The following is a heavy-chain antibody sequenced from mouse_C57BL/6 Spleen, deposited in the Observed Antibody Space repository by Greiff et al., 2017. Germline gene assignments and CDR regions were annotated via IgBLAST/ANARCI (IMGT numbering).Heavy chain of an antibody. Sequence: EVQLQQSGPELVKPGASVKISCKASGYTFTDYYMNWVKQSHGKSLEWIGDINPNNGGTSYNQKFKGKATLTVDKSSSTAYMELRSLTSEDSAVYSCVITSYTLNYGGQGPTLTVS. J-gene: IGHJ2*01. CDR1: GYTFTDYY. CDR3: VITSYTLNY. D-gene: IGHD1-1*01. V-gene: IGHV1-26*01. CDR2: INPNNGGT.